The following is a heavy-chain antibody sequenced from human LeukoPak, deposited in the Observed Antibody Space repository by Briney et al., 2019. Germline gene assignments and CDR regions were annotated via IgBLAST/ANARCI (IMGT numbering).Heavy chain of an antibody. V-gene: IGHV3-7*01. D-gene: IGHD3-22*01. Sequence: HPGGSLRLSCVASGFTLSSYWMSWVRQAPGKGLEWVANIREDGNEKYYVDSVKGRFTISRGNAKNSLWLQMNSLRAEDTAVYYCATSSGWRFDYWGQGTLVTVSS. J-gene: IGHJ4*02. CDR2: IREDGNEK. CDR1: GFTLSSYW. CDR3: ATSSGWRFDY.